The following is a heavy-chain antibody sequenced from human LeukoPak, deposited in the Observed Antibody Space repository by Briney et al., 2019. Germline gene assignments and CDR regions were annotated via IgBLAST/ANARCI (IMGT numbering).Heavy chain of an antibody. V-gene: IGHV4-39*07. CDR3: ATDHACSNGVCSYFDY. CDR2: IYYSGST. Sequence: KSSETLSLTCTVSGAFTSSRSYYWGWIRQPPGKRLEWIGSIYYSGSTYYNPSLKSRVTISIDMSKNQFSLRLNSVTAADTAVYYCATDHACSNGVCSYFDYWGQGTLVTVSS. D-gene: IGHD2-8*01. CDR1: GAFTSSRSYY. J-gene: IGHJ4*02.